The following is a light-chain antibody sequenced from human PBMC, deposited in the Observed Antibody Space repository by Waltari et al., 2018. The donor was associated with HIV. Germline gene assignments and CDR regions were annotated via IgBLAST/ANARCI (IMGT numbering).Light chain of an antibody. CDR1: ELGSNN. CDR2: RDS. Sequence: SYELTQPLSVSVALGQTARITCGGNELGSNNVTWYQQKPGQAPVLVIYRDSNRPSGIPERFSGSNSGNTATLTISRAQAGDEADYYCQVWDSSTHVVFGGGTKLTVL. CDR3: QVWDSSTHVV. V-gene: IGLV3-9*01. J-gene: IGLJ2*01.